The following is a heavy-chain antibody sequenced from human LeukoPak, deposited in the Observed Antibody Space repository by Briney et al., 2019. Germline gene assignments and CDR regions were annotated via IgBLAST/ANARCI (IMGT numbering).Heavy chain of an antibody. CDR2: IIPIFGTA. CDR1: GGTFSSYA. V-gene: IGHV1-69*05. Sequence: SVKVSCKASGGTFSSYAISWVRQAPGQGLEWMGRIIPIFGTANYAQKFQGRVTITTDESTSTAYMELSSLRSEDTAVYYCARVAYGGNYFDYWGQGTLVTVSS. J-gene: IGHJ4*02. D-gene: IGHD4-23*01. CDR3: ARVAYGGNYFDY.